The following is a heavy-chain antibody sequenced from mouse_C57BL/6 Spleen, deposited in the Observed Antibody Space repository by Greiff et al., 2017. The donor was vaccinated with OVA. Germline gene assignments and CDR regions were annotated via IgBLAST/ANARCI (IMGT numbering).Heavy chain of an antibody. D-gene: IGHD1-1*01. CDR3: ARLDGNGQHYYAMDD. CDR2: IDPSDSYT. Sequence: QVQLQQPGAELVRPGTSVKLSCKASGYTFTSYWMHWVKQRPGQGLEWIGVIDPSDSYTNYNQKFKGKATLTVDTSSSTAYMQLSSLTSEYSAVYYWARLDGNGQHYYAMDDWGKGTSVTVSS. J-gene: IGHJ4*01. V-gene: IGHV1-59*01. CDR1: GYTFTSYW.